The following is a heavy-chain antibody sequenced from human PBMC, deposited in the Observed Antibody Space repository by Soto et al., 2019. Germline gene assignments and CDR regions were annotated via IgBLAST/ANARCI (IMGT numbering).Heavy chain of an antibody. CDR3: ARTYDSNGYATEVDS. Sequence: QVVLQESGPGLVKPSETLSLTCSVSGRSITSYYWSWVRQPPGKGLEWIGYIYDNGITSQNPSLKSRVTMSADTSQNQFSLKLTSVTGADTAVYYCARTYDSNGYATEVDSWGQGILVTVTS. CDR1: GRSITSYY. D-gene: IGHD3-22*01. V-gene: IGHV4-59*12. CDR2: IYDNGIT. J-gene: IGHJ4*02.